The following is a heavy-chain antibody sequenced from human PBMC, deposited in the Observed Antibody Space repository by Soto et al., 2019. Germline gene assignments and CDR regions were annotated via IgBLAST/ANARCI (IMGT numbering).Heavy chain of an antibody. V-gene: IGHV3-74*01. Sequence: PGGSLRLSCAASGFTFSDYWMHWVRQAPGKGLEWVSRIKRDGSTTNYADSVKGRFTISRDNAKNTLYLEMNSLRVEDTAVYYCAREQSGYDPYFDYWGQGTLVTVSS. J-gene: IGHJ4*02. CDR1: GFTFSDYW. D-gene: IGHD5-12*01. CDR3: AREQSGYDPYFDY. CDR2: IKRDGSTT.